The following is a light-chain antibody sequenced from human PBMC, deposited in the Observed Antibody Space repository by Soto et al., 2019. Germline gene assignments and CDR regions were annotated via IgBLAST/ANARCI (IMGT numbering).Light chain of an antibody. CDR2: DAS. V-gene: IGKV1D-13*01. CDR3: QHFNNYPT. CDR1: QDISSA. J-gene: IGKJ5*01. Sequence: AIQLTQSPSSLSASVGDRVTITCRASQDISSALAWYQQKPGKAPKLLMNDASSLESGVPSRFSGSGSGAHFTLTIISLQPEDFATYYCQHFNNYPTFGQGTRLDIK.